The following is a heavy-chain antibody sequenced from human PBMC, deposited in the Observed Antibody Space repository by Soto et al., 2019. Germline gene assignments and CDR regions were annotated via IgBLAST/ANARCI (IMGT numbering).Heavy chain of an antibody. CDR3: ARGSPTTVTTWFDP. D-gene: IGHD4-17*01. V-gene: IGHV1-69*01. CDR1: GGTFSNFA. J-gene: IGHJ5*02. Sequence: QLQLVQSGAEVKKPGSSVKVSCKASGGTFSNFAINWVRQAPGQGLEWMGGIIPVFGKAKYAQKFQGRVQFTADESTSTAYMEVNSPTSEDTAVYYCARGSPTTVTTWFDPWGQGTLVTVSS. CDR2: IIPVFGKA.